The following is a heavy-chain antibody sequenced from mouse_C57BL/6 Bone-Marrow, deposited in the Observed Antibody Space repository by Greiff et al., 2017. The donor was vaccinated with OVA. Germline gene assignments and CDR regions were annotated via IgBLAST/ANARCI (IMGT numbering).Heavy chain of an antibody. V-gene: IGHV5-4*01. Sequence: DVKLVESGGGLVKPGGSLKLSCAASGFTFSSYAMSWVRQTPEKRLEWVATISDGGSYTYYPDNVKGRSTIPRDNAKNNLYLQMSHLKSEDTAMYYCARENYYGSSLGWFAYWGQGTLVTVSA. CDR1: GFTFSSYA. D-gene: IGHD1-1*01. CDR3: ARENYYGSSLGWFAY. CDR2: ISDGGSYT. J-gene: IGHJ3*01.